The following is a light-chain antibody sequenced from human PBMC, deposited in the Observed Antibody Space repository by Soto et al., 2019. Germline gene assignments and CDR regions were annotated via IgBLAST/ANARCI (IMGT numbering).Light chain of an antibody. J-gene: IGKJ2*01. V-gene: IGKV3-11*01. CDR2: DAS. CDR1: QDISNF. CDR3: QQRASWPLFT. Sequence: EIVLTQSPATLSLSPGERATLSCRASQDISNFLAWYQQRPGQAPRLLIYDASNRATGIPARFSGSGSGTDSTITIVGLEPEDFAIYYCQQRASWPLFTFGQGTKLEV.